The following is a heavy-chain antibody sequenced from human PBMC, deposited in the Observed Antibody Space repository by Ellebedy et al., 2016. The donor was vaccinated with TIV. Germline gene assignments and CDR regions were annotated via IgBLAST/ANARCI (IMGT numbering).Heavy chain of an antibody. Sequence: SETLSLXXAVSGGSISSSNWWSWVRQPPGKGLEWIGEIYHSGSTNYNPPLKSRVTISVDKSKNQFSLKLSSVTAADTAVYYCARDRRQQLLPRGWFDPWGQGTLVTVSS. V-gene: IGHV4-4*02. CDR2: IYHSGST. CDR3: ARDRRQQLLPRGWFDP. CDR1: GGSISSSNW. J-gene: IGHJ5*02. D-gene: IGHD6-13*01.